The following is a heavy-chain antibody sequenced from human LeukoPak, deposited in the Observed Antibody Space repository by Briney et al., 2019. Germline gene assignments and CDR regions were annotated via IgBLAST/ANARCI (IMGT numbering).Heavy chain of an antibody. V-gene: IGHV1-2*02. J-gene: IGHJ4*02. D-gene: IGHD5-12*01. CDR3: AREYSGYDLALFDY. CDR2: INPNSGGT. Sequence: GASVKVSCKASGYTFTGYYMHWVRQAPGQGLEWMGWINPNSGGTNYAQKFQGRVTMTRDTSISTAYMELSRLRSDDTAVYYCAREYSGYDLALFDYWGQGTLVTVSS. CDR1: GYTFTGYY.